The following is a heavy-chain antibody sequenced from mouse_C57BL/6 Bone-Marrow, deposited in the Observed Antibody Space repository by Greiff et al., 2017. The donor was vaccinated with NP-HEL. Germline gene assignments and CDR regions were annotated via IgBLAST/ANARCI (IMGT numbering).Heavy chain of an antibody. CDR3: ARPFATVVATRYFDV. J-gene: IGHJ1*03. D-gene: IGHD1-1*01. Sequence: VQRVESGAELARPGASVKLSCKASGYTFTSYGISWVKQRTGQGLGWIGEIYPRSGNTYYNEKFKGKATLTADKSSSTAYMELRSLTSEDSAVYFCARPFATVVATRYFDVWGTGTTVTVSS. CDR1: GYTFTSYG. V-gene: IGHV1-81*01. CDR2: IYPRSGNT.